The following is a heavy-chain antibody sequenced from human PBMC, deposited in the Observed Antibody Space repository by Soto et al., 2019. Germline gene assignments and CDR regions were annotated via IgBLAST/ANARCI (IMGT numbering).Heavy chain of an antibody. CDR3: ARDSYCSSTSCYADAFDI. Sequence: EVQLVESGGGLVKPGGSLRLSCAASGFTFSSYSMNWVRQAPGKGLEWVSSITSSSSYLYYADSVKGRFTISRDNAKNSLFLQMNSLRVEDTAVYYCARDSYCSSTSCYADAFDIWDQGTMVTVSS. J-gene: IGHJ3*02. CDR1: GFTFSSYS. D-gene: IGHD2-2*01. V-gene: IGHV3-21*01. CDR2: ITSSSSYL.